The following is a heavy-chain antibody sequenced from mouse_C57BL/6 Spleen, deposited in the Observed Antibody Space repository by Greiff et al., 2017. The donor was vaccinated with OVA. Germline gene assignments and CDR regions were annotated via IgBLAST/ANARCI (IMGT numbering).Heavy chain of an antibody. V-gene: IGHV1-50*01. Sequence: QVQLQQPGAELVKPGASVKLSCKASGYTFTSYWMQWVKQRPGQGLEWIGEIDPSDSYTTSNQKFKGKATLTVDTSSSTAYMQLSSLTSEDSAVYYCARTHDGIDYWGQGTTLTVSS. CDR1: GYTFTSYW. D-gene: IGHD2-3*01. CDR3: ARTHDGIDY. J-gene: IGHJ2*01. CDR2: IDPSDSYT.